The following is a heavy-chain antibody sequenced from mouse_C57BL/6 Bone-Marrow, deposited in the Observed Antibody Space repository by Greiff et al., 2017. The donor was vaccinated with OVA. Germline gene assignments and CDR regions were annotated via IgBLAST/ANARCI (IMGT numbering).Heavy chain of an antibody. Sequence: EVKLVESGGGLVKPGGSLKLSCAASGFTFSSYAMSWVRQTPEKRLEWVATISDGGSYTYYPDNVKGRFTISRDNAKNNLYLQMSHLKSEDTAMYYCAREAYYSNLYAMDYWGQGTSVTVSS. CDR1: GFTFSSYA. CDR3: AREAYYSNLYAMDY. V-gene: IGHV5-4*03. CDR2: ISDGGSYT. D-gene: IGHD2-5*01. J-gene: IGHJ4*01.